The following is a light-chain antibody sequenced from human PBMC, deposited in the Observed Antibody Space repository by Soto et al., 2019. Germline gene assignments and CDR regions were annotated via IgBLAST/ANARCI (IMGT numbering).Light chain of an antibody. CDR1: QSVPSNF. CDR3: QQYDSSWT. Sequence: EIVLTQSTGTLSLSPGERATLSCRASQSVPSNFLAWNQQKPGQAPILVIYGVSRRATGIPDRFSGSGTGTHVTLTISRLEPEEFAVYYCQQYDSSWTFGQGTKVEIK. V-gene: IGKV3-20*01. CDR2: GVS. J-gene: IGKJ1*01.